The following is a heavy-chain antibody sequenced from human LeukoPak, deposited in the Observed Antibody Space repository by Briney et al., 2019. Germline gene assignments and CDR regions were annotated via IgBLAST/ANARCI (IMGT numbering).Heavy chain of an antibody. CDR1: GAFISSSSYY. CDR3: ARGGSSWYAAFGY. J-gene: IGHJ4*02. D-gene: IGHD6-13*01. CDR2: IYYSGST. V-gene: IGHV4-39*07. Sequence: MTSETLSLTCTVSGAFISSSSYYWGWIRQPPGKGLEWIGSIYYSGSTYYNPSLKSRVTISVDTSKNQFSLKLSSVTAADTAVYYCARGGSSWYAAFGYWGQGTLVTVSS.